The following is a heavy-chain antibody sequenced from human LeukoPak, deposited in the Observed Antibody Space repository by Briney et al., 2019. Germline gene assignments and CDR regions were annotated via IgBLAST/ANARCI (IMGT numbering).Heavy chain of an antibody. CDR1: GYTFTGYY. D-gene: IGHD3-9*01. CDR3: AREPYRLTGYYVY. CDR2: INPNSGGT. V-gene: IGHV1-2*02. J-gene: IGHJ4*02. Sequence: GASVKVSCKASGYTFTGYYMHWVRQAPGQGLEWMGWINPNSGGTNYAQKFQGRVTMTRDTSISTAYMELSRLRSDDTAVYYCAREPYRLTGYYVYWGQGTLVTVSS.